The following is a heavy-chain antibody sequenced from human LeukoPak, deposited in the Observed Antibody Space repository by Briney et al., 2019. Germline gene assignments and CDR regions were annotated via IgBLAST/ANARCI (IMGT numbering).Heavy chain of an antibody. CDR2: IIPIFGTA. Sequence: ASVKVSCKASGGTFSSYAISWVRQAPGQGLEWMGGIIPIFGTANYAQKFQGRVTITADESTSTAYMELSSLRSEDTAVYYCARPRYSSGWYVWYFDYWGQGTLVTVSS. V-gene: IGHV1-69*13. D-gene: IGHD6-19*01. CDR3: ARPRYSSGWYVWYFDY. J-gene: IGHJ4*02. CDR1: GGTFSSYA.